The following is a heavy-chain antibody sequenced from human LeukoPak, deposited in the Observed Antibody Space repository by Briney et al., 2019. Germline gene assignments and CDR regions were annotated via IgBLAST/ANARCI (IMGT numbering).Heavy chain of an antibody. J-gene: IGHJ4*02. CDR1: GFTFSDYY. V-gene: IGHV3-11*01. Sequence: GGSLRLSCAASGFTFSDYYMSWIRQAPGKGLEWVSYISSSGSTIYYADSVKGRFTISRDNAKNSLYLQMNSLRAEDTAVYYCASGERSPEDNPVMYVYWGQGTLVTVSS. CDR2: ISSSGSTI. CDR3: ASGERSPEDNPVMYVY. D-gene: IGHD3-10*01.